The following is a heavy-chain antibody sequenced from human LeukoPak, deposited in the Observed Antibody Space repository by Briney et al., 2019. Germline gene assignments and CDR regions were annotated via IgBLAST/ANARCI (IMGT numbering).Heavy chain of an antibody. D-gene: IGHD2-2*01. CDR2: ISSSSNI. CDR3: AKDPDYCSSTSCSDY. V-gene: IGHV3-69-1*01. Sequence: GGALRLSCAASGFTFSGYYMNWVRQAPGKGLEGVSTISSSSNIYYTDSVKGRFAISRDNAKSSLYLHMNSLRAEDTAVYYCAKDPDYCSSTSCSDYWGQGTLVTVSS. CDR1: GFTFSGYY. J-gene: IGHJ4*02.